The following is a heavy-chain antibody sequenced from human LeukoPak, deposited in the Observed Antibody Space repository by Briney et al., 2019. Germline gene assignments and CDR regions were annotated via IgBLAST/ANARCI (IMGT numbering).Heavy chain of an antibody. CDR3: ARGGTGMVRIPDY. J-gene: IGHJ4*02. V-gene: IGHV3-13*01. Sequence: GGSLRLSCAASGFTFSSYDMHWVRQPTGKGLEWVSGIGTAGDTYYPGSVKGRFTISRENAKNSLYLQMNNLRAEDTAVYYCARGGTGMVRIPDYWGQGTLVTVSS. CDR1: GFTFSSYD. CDR2: IGTAGDT. D-gene: IGHD5-18*01.